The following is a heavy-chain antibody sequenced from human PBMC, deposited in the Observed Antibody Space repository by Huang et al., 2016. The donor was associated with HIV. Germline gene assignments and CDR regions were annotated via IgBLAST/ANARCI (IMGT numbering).Heavy chain of an antibody. V-gene: IGHV1-3*04. CDR2: INTGKGNT. CDR3: ARVLWFGATLDGFDI. Sequence: QVNLVQSGAEVKKPGASVRVSCKASGYTFNTYGIHWVRKAPGQRLEWMGWINTGKGNTKYSQNVQGRRTITRDTFSTTVYMDLSSLTSEDTAVYYCARVLWFGATLDGFDIWGQGTTVTVSS. D-gene: IGHD3-10*01. J-gene: IGHJ3*02. CDR1: GYTFNTYG.